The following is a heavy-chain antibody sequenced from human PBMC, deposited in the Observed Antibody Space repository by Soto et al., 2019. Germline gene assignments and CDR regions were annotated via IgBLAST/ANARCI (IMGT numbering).Heavy chain of an antibody. J-gene: IGHJ4*02. Sequence: APVKVSCKASGYTFTSYYMHWVRQAPGQGLEWMGIINPSGGSTSYAQKFQGRVTMTRDTSTSTVYMELSSLRSEDTAVYYCARSRTYCTNGVCTYYFDYWGQGTLVTVSS. CDR3: ARSRTYCTNGVCTYYFDY. CDR1: GYTFTSYY. CDR2: INPSGGST. D-gene: IGHD2-8*01. V-gene: IGHV1-46*01.